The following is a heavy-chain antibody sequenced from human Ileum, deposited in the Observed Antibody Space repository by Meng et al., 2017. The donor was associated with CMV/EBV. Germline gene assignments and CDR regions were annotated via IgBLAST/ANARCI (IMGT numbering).Heavy chain of an antibody. CDR2: ITPYNGKT. Sequence: QVQLVQSGTEVKKHGASLKGSCKASGYTFITFGITWVRQAPGQGLEWMGWITPYNGKTDYAQRLQNRVTMTTDTSTNTVYMELRSLRSDDTAVYYCAREEFSAYASTWGQGTLVTVSS. CDR1: GYTFITFG. CDR3: AREEFSAYAST. V-gene: IGHV1-18*01. J-gene: IGHJ5*02. D-gene: IGHD2/OR15-2a*01.